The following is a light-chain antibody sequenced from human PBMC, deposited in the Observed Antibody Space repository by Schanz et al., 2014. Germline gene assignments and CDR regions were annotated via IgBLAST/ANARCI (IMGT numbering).Light chain of an antibody. V-gene: IGKV3-11*01. CDR1: QTISSAY. J-gene: IGKJ4*01. Sequence: EIVLTQSPGTLSLSPGEGATLSCRASQTISSAYLAWYQQKPGQAPRLLIFDASNRATGIPARFSGSGSGTDFTLTISSLEPEDFAVYFCQQRTNWPALTFGGGTKVEIK. CDR2: DAS. CDR3: QQRTNWPALT.